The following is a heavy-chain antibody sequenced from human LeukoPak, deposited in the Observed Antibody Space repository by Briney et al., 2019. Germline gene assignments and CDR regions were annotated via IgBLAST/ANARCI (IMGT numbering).Heavy chain of an antibody. CDR2: LRYDGSNK. CDR3: AKDGIRSGNYPNYFDY. Sequence: PGGSLRLSCAASGFTFSTYGMHWVRQAPGKGLEGVAFLRYDGSNKYYADSVQGRFSIYRDNSKNTLFLQMNSLRVEDTAVYYCAKDGIRSGNYPNYFDYWGQGALVTVSS. J-gene: IGHJ4*02. CDR1: GFTFSTYG. V-gene: IGHV3-30*02. D-gene: IGHD1-26*01.